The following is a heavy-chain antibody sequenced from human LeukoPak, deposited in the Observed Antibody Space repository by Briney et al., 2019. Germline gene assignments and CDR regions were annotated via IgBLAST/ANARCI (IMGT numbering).Heavy chain of an antibody. Sequence: SETLSLTCTVSGGPVSSGSYYWSWIRQPPGKGLEWIGYIYYSGSTNYNPSLKSRVTISVDTSKNQFSLKLSSVTAADTAVYYCARAAYYYDSSGYYASYYFDYWGQGTLVTVSS. D-gene: IGHD3-22*01. CDR1: GGPVSSGSYY. CDR3: ARAAYYYDSSGYYASYYFDY. CDR2: IYYSGST. V-gene: IGHV4-61*01. J-gene: IGHJ4*02.